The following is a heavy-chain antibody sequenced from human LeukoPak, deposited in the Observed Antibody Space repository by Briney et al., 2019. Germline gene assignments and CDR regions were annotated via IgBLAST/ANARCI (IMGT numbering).Heavy chain of an antibody. J-gene: IGHJ4*02. Sequence: PSETLSLTCAVDGGSFGSYFWSWLRQPPGKGLEWIGEINHSGSTNYNPSLKSRVTISVDTSKNQFSLKLSSVTAADTAVYYCARSGCSSNTICRNYGYWGQGTLVTVSS. CDR1: GGSFGSYF. D-gene: IGHD2-2*01. CDR2: INHSGST. CDR3: ARSGCSSNTICRNYGY. V-gene: IGHV4-34*01.